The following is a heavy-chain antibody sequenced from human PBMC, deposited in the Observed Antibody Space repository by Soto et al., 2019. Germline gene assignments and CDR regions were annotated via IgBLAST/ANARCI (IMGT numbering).Heavy chain of an antibody. Sequence: PSHTLLLTCAISGDRVSSSSSALNWIRQSPSRVLEWLGRTYYRSKWYNDYAVSVKSRISINPDTSKNQFSLQLNSVTPEDTAVYYCARDGAAGSWRDDCGQGTLVTVSS. J-gene: IGHJ4*02. CDR2: TYYRSKWYN. D-gene: IGHD5-12*01. CDR1: GDRVSSSSSA. V-gene: IGHV6-1*01. CDR3: ARDGAAGSWRDD.